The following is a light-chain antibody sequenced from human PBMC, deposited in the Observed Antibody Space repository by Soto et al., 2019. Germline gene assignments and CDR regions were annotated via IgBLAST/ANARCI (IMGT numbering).Light chain of an antibody. CDR2: EVN. J-gene: IGLJ1*01. CDR3: NSFTTSSTYV. V-gene: IGLV2-18*02. CDR1: SSDIGSYNR. Sequence: QSVLTQPASVSGSPGQSITISCTGTSSDIGSYNRVSWYQQPPGTAPKLIIYEVNNRPSGVPDRFSGSKSGNTASLTISGLQAEEEADYYCNSFTTSSTYVFGTGTKGTVL.